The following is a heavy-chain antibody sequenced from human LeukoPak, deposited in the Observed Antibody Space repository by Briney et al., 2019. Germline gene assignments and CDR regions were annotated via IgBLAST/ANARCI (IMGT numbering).Heavy chain of an antibody. J-gene: IGHJ4*02. V-gene: IGHV4-4*02. CDR3: ATYYVGIGGRGH. D-gene: IGHD2-15*01. CDR2: IYHSGST. CDR1: GGSISSSNW. Sequence: SGTLSLTCAVSGGSISSSNWWSWVRQPPGKGLERIGEIYHSGSTNYSPSLKSRVTMSVDKSKNQFSLKLSTVTAADTAVYYCATYYVGIGGRGHWGPGTLVTVSS.